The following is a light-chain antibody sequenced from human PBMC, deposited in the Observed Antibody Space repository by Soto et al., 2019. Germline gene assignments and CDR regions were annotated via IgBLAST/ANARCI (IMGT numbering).Light chain of an antibody. Sequence: DIQMTQSPSSLSASVGDRVTITCRASQGISNYLTWYQQKPGKVPKLLISDAYILQSGVPSRFSGSGSGTDFTLTISSLQPEDVPTYYCQNYKSAPLLTFGPGTKVDLK. V-gene: IGKV1-27*01. J-gene: IGKJ3*01. CDR3: QNYKSAPLLT. CDR2: DAY. CDR1: QGISNY.